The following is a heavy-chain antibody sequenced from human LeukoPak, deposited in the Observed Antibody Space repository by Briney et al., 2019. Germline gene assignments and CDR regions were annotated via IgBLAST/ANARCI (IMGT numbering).Heavy chain of an antibody. D-gene: IGHD6-19*01. Sequence: GGSLRLSCAASGFTFDDYAMRWVRQAPGKGLGWVSGISWNSGSIGYADSVKGRFTISRDNAKNSLYLRMNSLRAEDTALYYCAKSRMAAVAGPYYFDYWGQGTLVTVSS. CDR1: GFTFDDYA. CDR2: ISWNSGSI. J-gene: IGHJ4*02. V-gene: IGHV3-9*01. CDR3: AKSRMAAVAGPYYFDY.